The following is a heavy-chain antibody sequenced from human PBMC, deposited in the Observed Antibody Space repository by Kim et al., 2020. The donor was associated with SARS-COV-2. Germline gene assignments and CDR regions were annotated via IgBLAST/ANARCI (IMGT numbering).Heavy chain of an antibody. J-gene: IGHJ4*02. CDR3: ARITLTMVRGVITSSYFDY. Sequence: GRFTISRDNAKNSLYLQMNSLRAEDTAVYYCARITLTMVRGVITSSYFDYWGQGTLVTVSS. D-gene: IGHD3-10*01. V-gene: IGHV3-11*06.